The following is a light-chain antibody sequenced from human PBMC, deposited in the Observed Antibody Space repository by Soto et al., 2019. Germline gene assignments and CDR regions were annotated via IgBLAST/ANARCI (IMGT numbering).Light chain of an antibody. V-gene: IGLV4-69*01. CDR3: QTWGTGIHVV. Sequence: QLVLTQSPSASASLGASVKLTCTLSSGHSSYYIAWHQQQPEKGPRYLMKLDSDGSHTTGDAIPDRFSGSSSGAERYLTISSLQSEDEADYYCQTWGTGIHVVFGGGTKLTVL. J-gene: IGLJ2*01. CDR1: SGHSSYY. CDR2: LDSDGSH.